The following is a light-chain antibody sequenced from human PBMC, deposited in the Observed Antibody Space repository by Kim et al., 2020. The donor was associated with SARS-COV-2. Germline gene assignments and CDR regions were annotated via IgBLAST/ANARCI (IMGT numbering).Light chain of an antibody. CDR3: QVWDSSYV. CDR1: NIGSKN. J-gene: IGLJ1*01. V-gene: IGLV3-9*01. Sequence: VSVALGQTARITCGGNNIGSKNVHWYPQKPGQPPVLVIYRDSTRPSGIPERFSGSNSGNTATLTISRAQAGDEADYYCQVWDSSYVFGTGTKVTVL. CDR2: RDS.